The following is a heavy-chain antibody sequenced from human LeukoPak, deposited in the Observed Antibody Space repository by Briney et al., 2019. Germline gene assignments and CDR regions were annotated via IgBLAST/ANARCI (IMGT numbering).Heavy chain of an antibody. V-gene: IGHV1-2*02. J-gene: IGHJ4*02. CDR3: ARDNYGSGSY. CDR1: GGTFSSYA. D-gene: IGHD3-10*01. Sequence: ASVKVSCKASGGTFSSYAISWVRQAPGQGLEWMGWINPNSGGTNYAQKFQGRVTMTRDTSISTAYMELSRLRSDDTAVYYCARDNYGSGSYWGQGTLVTVSS. CDR2: INPNSGGT.